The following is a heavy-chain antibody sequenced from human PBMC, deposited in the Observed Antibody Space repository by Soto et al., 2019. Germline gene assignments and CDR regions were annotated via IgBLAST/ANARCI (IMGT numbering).Heavy chain of an antibody. D-gene: IGHD6-13*01. Sequence: QVQLVQSGTEVKKPGASVKVSCKASGYTFTSYDINWVRQATGQGLEWMGWMNPNSGNTGYAQKCQGRVTLTRNSSMGTAYMVLSSLRSEDTAVYYCARERAAGTGWFAPWGQGTLVTVSS. V-gene: IGHV1-8*01. J-gene: IGHJ5*02. CDR3: ARERAAGTGWFAP. CDR1: GYTFTSYD. CDR2: MNPNSGNT.